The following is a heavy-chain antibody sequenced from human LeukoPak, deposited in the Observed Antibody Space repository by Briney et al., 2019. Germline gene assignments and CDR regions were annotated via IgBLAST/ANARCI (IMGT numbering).Heavy chain of an antibody. V-gene: IGHV3-21*01. CDR1: GFTFSSYS. Sequence: GGSLRLSCAASGFTFSSYSMNWVRHAPGKGLEWVSSISSSSSYIYYADSVKGRFTISRDNAKNSLYLQMNSLRAEDTAVYCCARVVQQLVPDYWGQGTLVTVSS. CDR2: ISSSSSYI. D-gene: IGHD6-13*01. J-gene: IGHJ4*02. CDR3: ARVVQQLVPDY.